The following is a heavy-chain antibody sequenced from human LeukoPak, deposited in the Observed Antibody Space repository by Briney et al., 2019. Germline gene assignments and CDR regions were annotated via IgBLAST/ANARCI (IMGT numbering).Heavy chain of an antibody. J-gene: IGHJ4*02. CDR2: IWYDGSNK. CDR3: ARGTSVTHGYFEY. D-gene: IGHD4-17*01. V-gene: IGHV3-33*01. Sequence: PGGSLRLSCAASGFTFSTYGVHWVRQAPGKGLEWVALIWYDGSNKYYADSVKGRFTISRDYSTNTLYLQMSSLRAEDTAVYYCARGTSVTHGYFEYWGQGTLVTVSS. CDR1: GFTFSTYG.